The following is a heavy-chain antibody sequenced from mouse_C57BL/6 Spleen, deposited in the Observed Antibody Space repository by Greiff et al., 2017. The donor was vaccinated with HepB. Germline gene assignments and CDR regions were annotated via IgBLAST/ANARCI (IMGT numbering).Heavy chain of an antibody. CDR1: GYAFTNYL. Sequence: QVQLKESGAELVKPGASVKLSCKASGYAFTNYLIEWVKQRPGRGLEWIGGINAGSGGTNYNEKFKGKATLTADKSSSTAYMQLSSLTSADSAVYFCSGGRFLCAMDYWGQGTSVTVSS. CDR2: INAGSGGT. J-gene: IGHJ4*01. CDR3: SGGRFLCAMDY. V-gene: IGHV1-54*01.